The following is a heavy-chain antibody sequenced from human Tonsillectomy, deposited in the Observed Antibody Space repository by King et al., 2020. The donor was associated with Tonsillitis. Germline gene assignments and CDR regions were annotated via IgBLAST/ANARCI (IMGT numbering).Heavy chain of an antibody. V-gene: IGHV3-30-3*01. D-gene: IGHD2-2*01. J-gene: IGHJ6*03. Sequence: VQLVESGGGVVQPGRSLRLSCAASGFTFTTYAMHWVRQAPGKGLEWVAFISYDGSNNSYTDSVKGRYTISRDNSKNTLYLQMNSLSAEDTAVYYCAGAGFSDSTSCYRYYYYMDVWGKGTTVTVSS. CDR3: AGAGFSDSTSCYRYYYYMDV. CDR2: ISYDGSNN. CDR1: GFTFTTYA.